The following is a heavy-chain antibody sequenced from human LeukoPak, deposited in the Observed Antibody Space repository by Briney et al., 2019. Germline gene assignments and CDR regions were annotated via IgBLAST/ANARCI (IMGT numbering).Heavy chain of an antibody. J-gene: IGHJ5*02. CDR3: ARRALFGDSGYDYNWFDP. CDR2: ISPNNGGT. D-gene: IGHD5-12*01. CDR1: GYTFTDYY. Sequence: ASVKVSCKASGYTFTDYYIHWVRQAPGEGLEWMGWISPNNGGTNYAQKFQGRVTMTRDTSISTAYMELSRLRSNDTAVYYCARRALFGDSGYDYNWFDPWGQGTLVTVSS. V-gene: IGHV1-2*02.